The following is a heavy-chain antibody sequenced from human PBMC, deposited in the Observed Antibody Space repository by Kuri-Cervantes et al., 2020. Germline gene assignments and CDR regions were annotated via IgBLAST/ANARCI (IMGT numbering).Heavy chain of an antibody. V-gene: IGHV3-30-3*01. Sequence: GGSLRLSCAASGFTFSSYAMHWVRQAPGKGLEWVAVISYDGSNKYYADSVKGRFTISRDNAKNSLYLQMNSLRAEDTAVYYCARLGYNFDYWGQGTLVTVSS. CDR2: ISYDGSNK. J-gene: IGHJ4*02. CDR1: GFTFSSYA. CDR3: ARLGYNFDY. D-gene: IGHD2-15*01.